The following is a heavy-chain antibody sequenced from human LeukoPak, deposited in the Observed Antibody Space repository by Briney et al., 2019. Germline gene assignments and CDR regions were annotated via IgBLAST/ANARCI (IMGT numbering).Heavy chain of an antibody. CDR3: ARFFYYGASRPPF. D-gene: IGHD4/OR15-4a*01. Sequence: PSETLSLTCSVSGDSVSRSDSYWDWIRQPPGKGLEWIGNIYYSGSTYYNPSLKRRVSLSIDTSMNQFSLKVNSLTVADTAVYYCARFFYYGASRPPFWGQGTLVAVSS. V-gene: IGHV4-39*01. CDR2: IYYSGST. J-gene: IGHJ4*02. CDR1: GDSVSRSDSY.